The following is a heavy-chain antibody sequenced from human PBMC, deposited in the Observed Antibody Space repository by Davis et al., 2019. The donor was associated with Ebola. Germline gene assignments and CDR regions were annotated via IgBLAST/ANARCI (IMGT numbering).Heavy chain of an antibody. D-gene: IGHD3-22*01. J-gene: IGHJ4*02. CDR2: IIPIFGTA. CDR3: AKDRYYDNNPLYYESEC. Sequence: SVKVSCKASGGTFSSYAISWVRQAPGQGLEWMGGIIPIFGTANYAQKFQGRVTITADESTSTAYMELSSLRSEDTAVCYCAKDRYYDNNPLYYESECWGQGTLVTVSS. V-gene: IGHV1-69*13. CDR1: GGTFSSYA.